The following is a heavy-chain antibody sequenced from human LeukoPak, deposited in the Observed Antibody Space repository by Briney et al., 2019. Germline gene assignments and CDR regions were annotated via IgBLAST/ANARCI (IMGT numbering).Heavy chain of an antibody. Sequence: GGSLRLSCAASGFTFSSYAMNWVRQAPGKGLEWVSGISGSGSGTDYADSVRGRFTISRDNSKNTLYLQMNSLRAEDTAVYYCAKDASYSASWYFDYWGQGTLVTVSS. D-gene: IGHD1-26*01. CDR1: GFTFSSYA. J-gene: IGHJ4*02. V-gene: IGHV3-23*01. CDR2: ISGSGSGT. CDR3: AKDASYSASWYFDY.